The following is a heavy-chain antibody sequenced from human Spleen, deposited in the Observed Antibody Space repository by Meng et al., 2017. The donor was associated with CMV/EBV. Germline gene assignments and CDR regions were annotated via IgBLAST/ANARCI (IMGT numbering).Heavy chain of an antibody. Sequence: GESLKISCSASGFTFSNYWMSWVRQAPGKGLEWVANIKQDGSEKYYVDSVKGRFTISRDNAKNSLYLQMNSLRAEDTAVYYCARESGAVGGGQGTLVTVSS. CDR1: GFTFSNYW. CDR2: IKQDGSEK. CDR3: ARESGAVG. D-gene: IGHD3-10*01. J-gene: IGHJ4*02. V-gene: IGHV3-7*01.